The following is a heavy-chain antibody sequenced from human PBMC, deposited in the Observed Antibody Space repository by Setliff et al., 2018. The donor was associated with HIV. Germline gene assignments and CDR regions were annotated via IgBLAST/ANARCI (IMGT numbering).Heavy chain of an antibody. D-gene: IGHD3-22*01. CDR3: ARGMDYYDTSGYYQYYFDY. CDR2: INPKSDGT. J-gene: IGHJ4*02. Sequence: ASVKVSCKASGYSFTDYYIHWVRQAPGQGLEWMGWINPKSDGTNYAQKCQGWITMTRDTSISTAYMELSRLRSDDTAVYYCARGMDYYDTSGYYQYYFDYWGQGTLVTVSS. V-gene: IGHV1-2*04. CDR1: GYSFTDYY.